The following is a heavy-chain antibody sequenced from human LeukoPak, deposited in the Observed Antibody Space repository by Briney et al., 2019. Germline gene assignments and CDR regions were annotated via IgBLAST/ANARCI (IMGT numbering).Heavy chain of an antibody. D-gene: IGHD3-9*01. V-gene: IGHV3-30*18. Sequence: GGSLRLSCAASGFTFSSYGMHWVRQAPGKGLEWVAVISYDGSNKYYADSVKGRFTISRDNSKNTLYLQMNSLRAEDTAVYYCAKDLTGGLGDGAYWGQGTLVTVSS. CDR3: AKDLTGGLGDGAY. CDR2: ISYDGSNK. CDR1: GFTFSSYG. J-gene: IGHJ4*02.